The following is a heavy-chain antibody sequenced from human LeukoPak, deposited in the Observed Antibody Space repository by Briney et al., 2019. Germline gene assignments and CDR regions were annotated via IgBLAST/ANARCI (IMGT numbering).Heavy chain of an antibody. CDR2: ISSSSSYI. V-gene: IGHV3-21*01. CDR3: ARDRIVGAIPIDY. Sequence: GGSLRLSCAASVFTFSSYSMNWVRQAPGKGLEWVSSISSSSSYIYYADSVKGRFTISRDNAKNSLYLQMNSLRAEDAAVYYCARDRIVGAIPIDYWGQGTLVTVSS. J-gene: IGHJ4*02. D-gene: IGHD1-26*01. CDR1: VFTFSSYS.